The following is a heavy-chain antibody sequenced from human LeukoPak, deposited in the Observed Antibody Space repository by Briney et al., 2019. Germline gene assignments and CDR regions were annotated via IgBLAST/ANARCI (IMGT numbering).Heavy chain of an antibody. V-gene: IGHV4-34*01. CDR1: GGSFSGYY. J-gene: IGHJ3*02. CDR3: ARISVVAGAFDI. D-gene: IGHD4-23*01. Sequence: PSETLSLTCAVYGGSFSGYYWSWIRQPPGKGLEWIGEINHSGSTNYNPSLKSRVTISVDTSKNQFSLKLSSVTAADTAVYYCARISVVAGAFDIWGQGTMVTVSS. CDR2: INHSGST.